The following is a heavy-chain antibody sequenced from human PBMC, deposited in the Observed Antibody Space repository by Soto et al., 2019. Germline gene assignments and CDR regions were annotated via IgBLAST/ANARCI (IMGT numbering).Heavy chain of an antibody. Sequence: ESGGNLVNPGESLRLSCAVSGFNFAAYSLSWVRQAPGKGLEWVSSIDPSGTYIHYADSVEGRFTISRDNAKSSLYPQMISLRVEDTAVYYCARDWLTGDAREAFDHWGQGTLVAVSS. CDR3: ARDWLTGDAREAFDH. CDR2: IDPSGTYI. CDR1: GFNFAAYS. J-gene: IGHJ4*02. D-gene: IGHD7-27*01. V-gene: IGHV3-21*01.